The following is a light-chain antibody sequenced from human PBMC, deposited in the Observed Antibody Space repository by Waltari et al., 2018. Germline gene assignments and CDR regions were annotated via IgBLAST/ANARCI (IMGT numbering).Light chain of an antibody. J-gene: IGKJ1*01. CDR3: QHYVRLPGT. CDR2: GAS. Sequence: EIVLTQSPGTLSLSPGERATLSSRASQSVSRTLAWYQQQPGQAPRLLIYGASTRATGIPDRFSGSGSGTDFSLTSSRLEPENFAVYYCQHYVRLPGTFGQGTKVEIK. CDR1: QSVSRT. V-gene: IGKV3-20*01.